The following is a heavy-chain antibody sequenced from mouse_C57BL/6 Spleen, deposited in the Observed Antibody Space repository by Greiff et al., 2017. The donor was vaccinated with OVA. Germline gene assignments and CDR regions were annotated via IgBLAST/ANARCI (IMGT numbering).Heavy chain of an antibody. Sequence: EVKVVESGGGLVKPGGSLKLSCAASGFTFSDYGMHWVRQAPEKGLEWVAYISSGSSTIYYADTVKGRFTISRDSAKNTLFLQMTSLRSEDTAMYYCARNYGSSYGYFDVWGTGTTVTVSS. V-gene: IGHV5-17*01. D-gene: IGHD1-1*01. J-gene: IGHJ1*03. CDR2: ISSGSSTI. CDR3: ARNYGSSYGYFDV. CDR1: GFTFSDYG.